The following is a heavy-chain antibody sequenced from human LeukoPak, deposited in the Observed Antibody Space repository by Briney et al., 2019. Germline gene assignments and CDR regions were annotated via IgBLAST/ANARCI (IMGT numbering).Heavy chain of an antibody. J-gene: IGHJ4*02. CDR2: INPDGNKK. D-gene: IGHD2-21*01. Sequence: GGSLRLSCAASGLIFSGSWMNWVRQAPGKGLGWVATINPDGNKKGVADSVRGRFTISRDDAENSLYLQMNSLRAEDTAVYYCARDFAYKKFDYWGQGTLVTVSS. V-gene: IGHV3-7*03. CDR3: ARDFAYKKFDY. CDR1: GLIFSGSW.